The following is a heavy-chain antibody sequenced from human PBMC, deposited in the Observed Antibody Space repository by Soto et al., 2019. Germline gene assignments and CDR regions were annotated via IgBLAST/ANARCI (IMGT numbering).Heavy chain of an antibody. V-gene: IGHV4-59*08. CDR2: IYYSGST. Sequence: QVQLQESGPGLVKPSETLSLTCTVSGGSISVYYWSWIRQPPGKGLEWIGYIYYSGSTNYNPSLKSRVTISVDTSKNQSSLKLSSVTAADTAVYYCARGGWRHIDYWAREPWSPSPQ. J-gene: IGHJ4*02. CDR3: ARGGWRHIDY. D-gene: IGHD3-3*01. CDR1: GGSISVYY.